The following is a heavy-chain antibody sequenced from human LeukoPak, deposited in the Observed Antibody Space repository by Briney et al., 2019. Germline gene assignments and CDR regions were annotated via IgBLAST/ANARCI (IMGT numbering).Heavy chain of an antibody. D-gene: IGHD1-26*01. J-gene: IGHJ4*02. Sequence: GGSLRLSCAASGFTVNTNYMSWVRQAPGKGLEWVSIMHSVGTTYYADSVKGRFTFSRDNSKNTLYLQMNNLRAEDTAVYYCVRQQTPHGNFDYWGQGTLVTVSS. CDR1: GFTVNTNY. CDR3: VRQQTPHGNFDY. V-gene: IGHV3-66*04. CDR2: MHSVGTT.